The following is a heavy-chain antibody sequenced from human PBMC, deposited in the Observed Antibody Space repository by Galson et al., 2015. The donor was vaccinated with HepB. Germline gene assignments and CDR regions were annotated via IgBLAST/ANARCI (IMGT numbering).Heavy chain of an antibody. D-gene: IGHD3-22*01. CDR3: ARPMYYYDRPPSHAFDI. Sequence: SVKVSCKASGCTFSSYAISWVRQAPGQGLEWMGRISPILGIANYAQKFQGRVTITADKSTSTAYMELSSLRSEDTAVYYCARPMYYYDRPPSHAFDICDHATVVTASS. CDR1: GCTFSSYA. CDR2: ISPILGIA. V-gene: IGHV1-69*04. J-gene: IGHJ3*02.